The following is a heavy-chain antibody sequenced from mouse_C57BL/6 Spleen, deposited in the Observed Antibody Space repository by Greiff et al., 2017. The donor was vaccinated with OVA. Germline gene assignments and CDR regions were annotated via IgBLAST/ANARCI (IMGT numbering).Heavy chain of an antibody. V-gene: IGHV2-2*01. CDR3: ATPYDGYRYFDV. J-gene: IGHJ1*03. D-gene: IGHD2-3*01. CDR1: GFSLTSYG. CDR2: IWSGGST. Sequence: VKLMESGPGLVQPSQSLSITCTVSGFSLTSYGVHWVRQSPGKGLEWLGVIWSGGSTDYNAAFISRLSISKDNSKSQVFFKMNSLQADDTAIYYCATPYDGYRYFDVWGTGTTVTVSS.